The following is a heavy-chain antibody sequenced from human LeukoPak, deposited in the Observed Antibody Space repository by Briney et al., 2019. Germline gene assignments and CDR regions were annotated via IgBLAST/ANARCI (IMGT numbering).Heavy chain of an antibody. CDR1: GFTFSRYW. V-gene: IGHV3-7*01. J-gene: IGHJ4*02. CDR3: AREMEGFDY. Sequence: GGSLRLSCAASGFTFSRYWISWVRQAPGKGLEWVANIKQDGSEKSYVDSVKGRFTISRDNAKNSLYLQMDSLRAEDTAVYYCAREMEGFDYWGQGTLVAVSS. CDR2: IKQDGSEK. D-gene: IGHD2-8*01.